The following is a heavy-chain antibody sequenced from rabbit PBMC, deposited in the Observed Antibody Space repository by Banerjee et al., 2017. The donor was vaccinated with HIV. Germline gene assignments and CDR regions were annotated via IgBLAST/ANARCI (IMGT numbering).Heavy chain of an antibody. J-gene: IGHJ6*01. CDR1: GFDFSNYY. D-gene: IGHD4-1*01. CDR3: ARDLAGVIGWNFGL. CDR2: INTSSGNT. V-gene: IGHV1S43*01. Sequence: QEQLEESGGGLVQPGGSLTLSCKASGFDFSNYYMSWVRQAPGKGLEWIACINTSSGNTVYATWAKGRFTISSHNAQNTVSLQMTSLTAADTATYFCARDLAGVIGWNFGLWGQGTLVTVS.